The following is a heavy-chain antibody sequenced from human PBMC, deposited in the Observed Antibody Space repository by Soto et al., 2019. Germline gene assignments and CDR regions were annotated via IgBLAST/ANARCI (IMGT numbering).Heavy chain of an antibody. Sequence: GGSLRLSCAASGFTFSNAWMSWVRQAPGKGLEWVGRIKSKTDGGTTDYAAPVKGRFTISRDDSKNTLYLQMNSLKTEDTAVYYCTTDPVVVVPALTSRYYYYYMDVWGKGTTVTVSS. D-gene: IGHD2-2*01. J-gene: IGHJ6*03. CDR3: TTDPVVVVPALTSRYYYYYMDV. CDR2: IKSKTDGGTT. V-gene: IGHV3-15*01. CDR1: GFTFSNAW.